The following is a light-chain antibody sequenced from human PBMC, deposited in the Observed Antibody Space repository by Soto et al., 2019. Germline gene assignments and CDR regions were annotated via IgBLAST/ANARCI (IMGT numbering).Light chain of an antibody. CDR1: SSDVGRYDY. J-gene: IGLJ1*01. CDR3: NSYADSNTYL. V-gene: IGLV2-8*01. Sequence: QSALTQPPSASGSPGQSVTISCTGTSSDVGRYDYVSWYQHHPGKAPKLIIYDVSQWPSGVPDRFSGSKSGNTASLTVSGLQAEDEADYYCNSYADSNTYLFGPGTKVTVL. CDR2: DVS.